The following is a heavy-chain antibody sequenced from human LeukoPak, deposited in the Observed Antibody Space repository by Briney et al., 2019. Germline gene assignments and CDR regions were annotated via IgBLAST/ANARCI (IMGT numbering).Heavy chain of an antibody. Sequence: GGSLRLSCAASGFTVSSNYMSWVRQAPGKGLEWVSVISDGGSTSYADSVKGRLTISRDTSKNTLYLQMNSLRAEDTAVYYCARGSYNWNFPGGYWGQGTLVTVSS. CDR3: ARGSYNWNFPGGY. CDR1: GFTVSSNY. D-gene: IGHD1-7*01. J-gene: IGHJ4*02. V-gene: IGHV3-53*01. CDR2: ISDGGST.